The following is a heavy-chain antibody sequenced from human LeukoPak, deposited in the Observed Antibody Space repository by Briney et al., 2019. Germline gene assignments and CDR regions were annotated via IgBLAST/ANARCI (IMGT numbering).Heavy chain of an antibody. CDR3: AKFGAALPQKRLGTNTFDY. D-gene: IGHD6-6*01. J-gene: IGHJ4*02. CDR2: ISGSAGST. V-gene: IGHV3-23*01. CDR1: GFTFSSYA. Sequence: GGSLRPSCAASGFTFSSYAMSWVRQAPGKGLEWVSAISGSAGSTYYADSVKGRFTISRDNSKNTLYLQMNSLRAEDTAVYYCAKFGAALPQKRLGTNTFDYWGQGTLVTVSS.